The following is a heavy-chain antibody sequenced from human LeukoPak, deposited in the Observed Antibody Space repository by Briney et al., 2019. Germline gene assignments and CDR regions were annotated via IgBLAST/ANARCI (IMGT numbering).Heavy chain of an antibody. CDR3: ARGGGGYCSGGSCYSRPDYYFDY. V-gene: IGHV1-69*06. CDR1: GGTFSSYA. Sequence: GASVKVSCKASGGTFSSYAISWVRQAPGQGLEWMGGIIPIFGTANYAQKFQGRVTITADKSTSTAYMELSSLRSEDTAVYYCARGGGGYCSGGSCYSRPDYYFDYWGQGTLVTVSS. J-gene: IGHJ4*02. CDR2: IIPIFGTA. D-gene: IGHD2-15*01.